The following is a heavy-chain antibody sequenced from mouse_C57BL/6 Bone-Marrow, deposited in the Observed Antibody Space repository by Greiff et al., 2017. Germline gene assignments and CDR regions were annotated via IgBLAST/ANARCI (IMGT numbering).Heavy chain of an antibody. D-gene: IGHD3-1*01. CDR1: GYSITSGYD. V-gene: IGHV3-1*01. J-gene: IGHJ2*01. CDR3: ARGHSPYYFDY. CDR2: ISYSGST. Sequence: EVHLVESGPGMVKPSQSLSLTCTVTGYSITSGYDWHWIRHFPGNKLEWMGYISYSGSTNYNPSLKSRISITHDTSKNHFFLKLNSVTTEDTATYYCARGHSPYYFDYWGQGTTLTVSS.